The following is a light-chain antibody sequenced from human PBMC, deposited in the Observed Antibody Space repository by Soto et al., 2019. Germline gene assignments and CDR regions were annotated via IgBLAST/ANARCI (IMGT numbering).Light chain of an antibody. CDR1: QNINSW. J-gene: IGKJ2*01. CDR2: KTS. Sequence: IQMTQSPSILSASVGDRVTITCRASQNINSWLAWYQQKPGKAPKLLIYKTSSLESGVPSRFSGSASGTEFTLTISSLQPDDFATYYCKQYSSYSRYTFGQGTKLEIK. CDR3: KQYSSYSRYT. V-gene: IGKV1-5*03.